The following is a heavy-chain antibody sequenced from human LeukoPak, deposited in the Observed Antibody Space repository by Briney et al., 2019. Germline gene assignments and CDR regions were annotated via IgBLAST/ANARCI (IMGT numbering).Heavy chain of an antibody. CDR1: GGSISSYY. J-gene: IGHJ4*02. Sequence: SETLSLTCTVSGGSISSYYWSWIRQPPGKGLEWIGYIYYSGSTNYNPSLKSRVTISVDTSKNQFSLKLSSVTAADTAVYYCASSHSSGWYQGFDYWDQGTLVTVSS. CDR3: ASSHSSGWYQGFDY. V-gene: IGHV4-59*01. D-gene: IGHD6-19*01. CDR2: IYYSGST.